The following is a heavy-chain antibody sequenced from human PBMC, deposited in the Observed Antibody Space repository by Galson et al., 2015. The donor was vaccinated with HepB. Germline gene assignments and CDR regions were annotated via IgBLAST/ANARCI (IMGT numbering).Heavy chain of an antibody. Sequence: SLRLSCAASGFTFSSYWMSWVRQAPGKGLEWVANIKQDGSEKYYVDSVKGRFTISRDNAKNSLYLQMNSLRAEDTAVYYCARDSRKNIAARLYYYYYMDVWGKGTTVTVSS. V-gene: IGHV3-7*01. CDR1: GFTFSSYW. D-gene: IGHD6-6*01. CDR2: IKQDGSEK. J-gene: IGHJ6*03. CDR3: ARDSRKNIAARLYYYYYMDV.